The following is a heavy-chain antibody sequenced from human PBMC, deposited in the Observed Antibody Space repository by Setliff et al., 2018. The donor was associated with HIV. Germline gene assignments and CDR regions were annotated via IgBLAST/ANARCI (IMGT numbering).Heavy chain of an antibody. Sequence: GGSLRLSCAASGFTLSGYWMHWVRQAPGKGLVWVSRTNSDGSSTRYAGSVEGRFTISRDNAKNTLYLQMNSLRAEDTAVYYCAREPAGPLGYYYGMDVWGQGTTVTVSS. CDR3: AREPAGPLGYYYGMDV. D-gene: IGHD6-25*01. J-gene: IGHJ6*02. CDR1: GFTLSGYW. V-gene: IGHV3-74*01. CDR2: TNSDGSST.